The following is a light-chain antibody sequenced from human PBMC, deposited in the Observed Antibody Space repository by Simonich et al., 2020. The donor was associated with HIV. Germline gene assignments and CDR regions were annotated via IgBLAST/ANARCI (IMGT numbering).Light chain of an antibody. CDR2: ASS. V-gene: IGKV1-NL1*01. Sequence: DILITQSPSSLPASVGDRVTITCRTIQGISNSLAWYQQKPGKAPKLLLSASSRLESGGPSRFSGSGSGTDYTLTISSLQPEDFATYYCQQFFSTPWTFGQGTKVEIK. CDR1: QGISNS. J-gene: IGKJ1*01. CDR3: QQFFSTPWT.